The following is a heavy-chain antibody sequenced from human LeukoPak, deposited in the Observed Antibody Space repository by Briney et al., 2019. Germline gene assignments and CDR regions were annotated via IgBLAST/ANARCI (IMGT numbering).Heavy chain of an antibody. CDR1: GGSFSGYY. CDR2: IYYSGST. Sequence: SETLSLTCAVYGGSFSGYYWSWIRQPPGKGLEWIGYIYYSGSTYYNPSLKSRVTISVDTSKNQFSLKLSSVTAADTAVYYCARDPLKYWYFDLWGRGTLVTVSS. J-gene: IGHJ2*01. V-gene: IGHV4-34*09. CDR3: ARDPLKYWYFDL.